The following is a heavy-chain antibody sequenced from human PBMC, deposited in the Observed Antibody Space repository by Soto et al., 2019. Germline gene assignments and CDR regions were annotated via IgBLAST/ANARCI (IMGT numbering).Heavy chain of an antibody. CDR3: ARVRYIVVVTYYFDY. CDR1: GFTFSSYA. V-gene: IGHV3-30-3*01. J-gene: IGHJ4*02. CDR2: ISYDGSNK. D-gene: IGHD2-21*02. Sequence: ESGGGVVQPGRSLRLSCAASGFTFSSYAMHWVRQAPGKGLEWVAVISYDGSNKYYADSVKGRFTISRDNSKNTLYLQMNSLRAEDTAVYYYARVRYIVVVTYYFDYWGQGTLVTVSS.